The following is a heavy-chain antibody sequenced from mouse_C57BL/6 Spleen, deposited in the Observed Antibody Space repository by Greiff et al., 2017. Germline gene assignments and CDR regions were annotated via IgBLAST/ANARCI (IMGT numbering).Heavy chain of an antibody. Sequence: QVQLKQSGAELVRPGASVTLSCKASGYTFTDYEMHWVKQTPVHGLEWIGAIDPETGGTAYNQKFKGKAILTADKSSSTAYMELRSLTSEDSAVYYGTRSDYYGSSLYYAMDYWGQGTSVTVSS. CDR3: TRSDYYGSSLYYAMDY. CDR2: IDPETGGT. V-gene: IGHV1-15*01. J-gene: IGHJ4*01. CDR1: GYTFTDYE. D-gene: IGHD1-1*01.